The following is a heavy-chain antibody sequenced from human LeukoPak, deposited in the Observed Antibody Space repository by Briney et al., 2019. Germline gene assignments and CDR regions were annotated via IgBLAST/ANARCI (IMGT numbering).Heavy chain of an antibody. Sequence: SQTLSLTCAISGDSVSSNGAAWDWIRQSPSRGLEWLGRAYYRSQQWYSDYAPSVKGRITINADTSQNQFSLHLNSVTPEDTAVYYCGRETDFGVVTNWGQGTLVTVSS. CDR1: GDSVSSNGAA. D-gene: IGHD3-3*01. CDR3: GRETDFGVVTN. V-gene: IGHV6-1*01. CDR2: AYYRSQQWYS. J-gene: IGHJ4*02.